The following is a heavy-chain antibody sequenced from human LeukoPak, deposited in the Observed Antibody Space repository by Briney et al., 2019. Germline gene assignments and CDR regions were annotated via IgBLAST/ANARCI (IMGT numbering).Heavy chain of an antibody. CDR1: GGSISSGGYY. CDR3: ARHGTYYYDSSGYYYPFDY. D-gene: IGHD3-22*01. V-gene: IGHV4-31*03. Sequence: SETLSLTCTVSGGSISSGGYYWSWIRQHPGKGLEWIGYIYYSGSTHYNPSLKSRVTISVDTSKNQFSLKLSSVTAADTAVYYCARHGTYYYDSSGYYYPFDYWGQGTLVTVSS. CDR2: IYYSGST. J-gene: IGHJ4*02.